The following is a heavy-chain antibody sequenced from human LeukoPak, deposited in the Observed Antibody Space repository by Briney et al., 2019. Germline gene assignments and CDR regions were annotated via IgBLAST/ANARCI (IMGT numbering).Heavy chain of an antibody. CDR1: GGSISSYY. CDR3: AGGGQWLVQGY. Sequence: SETLSLTCTVSGGSISSYYWNWIRQPPGKGLEWIGYISYSGSTNYDPSLKSRVTISLDTSKNQFSLKLSSVTAADTAVYYCAGGGQWLVQGYWGQGTLVTVSS. CDR2: ISYSGST. D-gene: IGHD6-19*01. J-gene: IGHJ4*02. V-gene: IGHV4-59*01.